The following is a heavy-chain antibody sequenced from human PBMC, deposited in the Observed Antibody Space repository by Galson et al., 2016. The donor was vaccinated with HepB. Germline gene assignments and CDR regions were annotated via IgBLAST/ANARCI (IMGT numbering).Heavy chain of an antibody. CDR3: AKDFASGRYSSYYGMDV. CDR1: GFTFSSYA. J-gene: IGHJ6*02. V-gene: IGHV3-23*01. CDR2: ISGSGGST. D-gene: IGHD3-10*01. Sequence: SLRLSCAASGFTFSSYAMNWVRQAPGKGLEWVSGISGSGGSTYYADSVKGRFTISRDESKNTLYLQMNSLRGEDTALYYCAKDFASGRYSSYYGMDVWGQGTTVTVSS.